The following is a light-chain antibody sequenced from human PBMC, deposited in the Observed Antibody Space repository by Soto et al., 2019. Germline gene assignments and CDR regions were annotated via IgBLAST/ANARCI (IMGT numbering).Light chain of an antibody. V-gene: IGKV1-27*01. CDR1: PGIRNF. Sequence: DIQMTQSPPSLSASVGDRVTITCRASPGIRNFVAWYQQKPGTAPKLLIYAASTLQSGVSSRFSGSGSGTDFTLTINTLQPEDVATYSCQKYSSVPVFGPGTKVEIK. CDR3: QKYSSVPV. CDR2: AAS. J-gene: IGKJ3*01.